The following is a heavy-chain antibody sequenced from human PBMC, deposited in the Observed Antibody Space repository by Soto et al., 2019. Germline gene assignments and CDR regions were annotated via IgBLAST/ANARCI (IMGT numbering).Heavy chain of an antibody. D-gene: IGHD3-16*01. CDR3: ARGDEITYYYYYMDV. CDR1: GFTFSSYS. J-gene: IGHJ6*03. Sequence: GGSLRLSCAASGFTFSSYSMNWVRQAPGKGLEWVSYISSSSSTINYADSVKGRFTISRDNAKNTLHLQMNSLRAEDTAVYYCARGDEITYYYYYMDVWGKGTTVTVSS. V-gene: IGHV3-48*04. CDR2: ISSSSSTI.